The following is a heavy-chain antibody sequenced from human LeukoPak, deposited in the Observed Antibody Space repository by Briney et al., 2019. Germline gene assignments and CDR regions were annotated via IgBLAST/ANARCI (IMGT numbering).Heavy chain of an antibody. Sequence: PSETLSLTCTVSGGSISSYYWSWIRQPPGKGLEWIGRIYTSGSTNYNPSLKSRVTMSVDTSKNQFSLKLSSVTAADTAVYYCASQAYSSSWYRDWGQGTLVTVSS. CDR2: IYTSGST. V-gene: IGHV4-4*07. D-gene: IGHD6-13*01. CDR3: ASQAYSSSWYRD. J-gene: IGHJ4*02. CDR1: GGSISSYY.